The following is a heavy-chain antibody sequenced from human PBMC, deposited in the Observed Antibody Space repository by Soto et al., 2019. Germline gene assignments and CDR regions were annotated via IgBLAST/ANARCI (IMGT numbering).Heavy chain of an antibody. V-gene: IGHV4-31*03. CDR1: GGSISSGGYY. Sequence: QVQLQESGPGLVKPSQTLSLTCTVSGGSISSGGYYWSWIRQHPGKGLEWIGYIYYSGSTYYNPSLTSRVTISVDTSKNQFSLKLRSVTAADTAVYYCARAKKGIAAAENWFDPWGQGTLVTVSS. J-gene: IGHJ5*02. CDR3: ARAKKGIAAAENWFDP. D-gene: IGHD6-13*01. CDR2: IYYSGST.